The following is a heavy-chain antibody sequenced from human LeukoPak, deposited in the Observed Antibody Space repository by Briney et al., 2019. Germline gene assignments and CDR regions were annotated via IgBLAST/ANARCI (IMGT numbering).Heavy chain of an antibody. D-gene: IGHD5-18*01. CDR2: MSNDGFNK. J-gene: IGHJ4*02. CDR1: GFTFSSYA. CDR3: AKTKGYSYGYYFDY. Sequence: GRSLRLSCAASGFTFSSYAMHWVGQSLGKGLECVTVMSNDGFNKYYADSVKGQFTISRDNSKNTLYLQMNRLRAEDTAVYYCAKTKGYSYGYYFDYWGQGTLVTVSS. V-gene: IGHV3-30*18.